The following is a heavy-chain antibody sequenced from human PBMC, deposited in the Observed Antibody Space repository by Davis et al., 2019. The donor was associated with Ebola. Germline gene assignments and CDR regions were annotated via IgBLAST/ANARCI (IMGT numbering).Heavy chain of an antibody. Sequence: PGGSLRLSCAASGFTFSGSAMHWVRQASGKGLEWVGRIRSKANSYATAYAASVKGRFTISRDDSKNTAYLQMNSLRAEDTAVYYCAKDPQEYSYGRFDYWGQGTLVTVSS. CDR2: IRSKANSYAT. V-gene: IGHV3-73*01. D-gene: IGHD5-18*01. J-gene: IGHJ4*02. CDR3: AKDPQEYSYGRFDY. CDR1: GFTFSGSA.